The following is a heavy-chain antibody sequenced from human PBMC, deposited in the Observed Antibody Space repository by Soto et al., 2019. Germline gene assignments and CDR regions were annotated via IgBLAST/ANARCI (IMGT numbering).Heavy chain of an antibody. CDR1: GFTFSSYG. V-gene: IGHV3-30*03. CDR2: ISYDGSLQ. D-gene: IGHD3-10*01. Sequence: QAQLVESGGGVVQPGRSLRLSCAASGFTFSSYGMHWARQAPGTGLEWVAVISYDGSLQHYADSVKGRFTISRDNSKHMLILQMNSLRAEDTAVYYCATDRGFGHASVPYSWGPGTLVSVSS. CDR3: ATDRGFGHASVPYS. J-gene: IGHJ4*02.